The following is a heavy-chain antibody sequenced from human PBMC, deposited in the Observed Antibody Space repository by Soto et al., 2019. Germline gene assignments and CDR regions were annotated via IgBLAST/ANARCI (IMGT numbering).Heavy chain of an antibody. V-gene: IGHV3-33*01. CDR2: IWDDGNGY. CDR3: ERRQRSPPTGGAAAARVVMDV. J-gene: IGHJ6*02. D-gene: IGHD6-13*01. Sequence: QVQLVESGGGVVQPGRSLRLSCAASGFTFNNYAMHWVRQAPGKGLEWVAVIWDDGNGYYYANSVKGRFTISRDNTKKALYLQMSSLRAEDTAGYYCERRQRSPPTGGAAAARVVMDVWGQGTTVTVSS. CDR1: GFTFNNYA.